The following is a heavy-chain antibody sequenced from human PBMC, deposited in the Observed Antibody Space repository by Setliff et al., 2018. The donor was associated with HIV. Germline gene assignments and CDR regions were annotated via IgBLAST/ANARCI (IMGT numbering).Heavy chain of an antibody. J-gene: IGHJ4*02. D-gene: IGHD5-18*01. CDR1: GDFISSSNYY. CDR3: ARDTEMVKEGTDY. Sequence: SETLSLTCTVSGDFISSSNYYWSWIRQPPGKGLEWVGSIFYTGNTYSNSSLKSRVSMSVDTSKNQFSLKLTSVTAADTAVYYCARDTEMVKEGTDYWGQGTLVTVSS. V-gene: IGHV4-39*01. CDR2: IFYTGNT.